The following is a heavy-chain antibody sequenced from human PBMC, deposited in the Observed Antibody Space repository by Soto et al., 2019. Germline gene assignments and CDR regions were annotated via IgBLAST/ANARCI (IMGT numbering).Heavy chain of an antibody. V-gene: IGHV5-51*01. D-gene: IGHD3-10*01. Sequence: GESLKISCKDSGYSFTNYWIAWMRQMPGKGLEWMGIIYPGDSDPRYSPSFQGQVTISADNSISTAYLQWSSLRASDTAIYYCARTNGAGSYYNHWGQGTLVTVSS. CDR2: IYPGDSDP. CDR1: GYSFTNYW. CDR3: ARTNGAGSYYNH. J-gene: IGHJ5*02.